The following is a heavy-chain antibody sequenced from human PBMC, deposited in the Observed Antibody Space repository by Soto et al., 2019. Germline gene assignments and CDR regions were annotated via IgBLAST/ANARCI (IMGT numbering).Heavy chain of an antibody. V-gene: IGHV4-59*01. CDR1: GGSISSYY. Sequence: SETLSLTCTVSGGSISSYYWSWIRQPPGKGLEWIGYIYYSGSTNYNPSLKSRVTISVDTSKNQFPLKLSSVTAADTAVYYCARKEWPDAWFDPWGQGPLVTVSS. CDR3: ARKEWPDAWFDP. CDR2: IYYSGST. D-gene: IGHD3-3*01. J-gene: IGHJ5*02.